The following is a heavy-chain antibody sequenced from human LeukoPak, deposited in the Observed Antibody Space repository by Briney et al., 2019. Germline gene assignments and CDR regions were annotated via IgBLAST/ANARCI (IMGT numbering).Heavy chain of an antibody. CDR1: GVSISSCSYY. V-gene: IGHV4-39*01. Sequence: PSETLSLTCTVSGVSISSCSYYWAWIPPPPGKGLEWFVSISYSGSTYDNPCLKGRDPISVERSKNQFSMKLRSVTATETAVYYCARQISSGTQPCDWFDSWGQGTLLPVPS. CDR2: ISYSGST. D-gene: IGHD6-19*01. J-gene: IGHJ5*01. CDR3: ARQISSGTQPCDWFDS.